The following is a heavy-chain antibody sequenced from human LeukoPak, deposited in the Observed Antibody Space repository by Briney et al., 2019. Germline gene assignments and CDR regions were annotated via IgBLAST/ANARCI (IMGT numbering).Heavy chain of an antibody. CDR2: IKQDGSEK. V-gene: IGHV3-7*01. Sequence: GGSLRLSCAASGFTFSSYWMSWVRQAPGKGLEWVANIKQDGSEKYYVDSVKGRFTISRDNAKNSLYLQMNSLRAEDSAVYYCAREIPGGAVTLDYWGQGTLVTVSS. D-gene: IGHD1-26*01. J-gene: IGHJ4*02. CDR3: AREIPGGAVTLDY. CDR1: GFTFSSYW.